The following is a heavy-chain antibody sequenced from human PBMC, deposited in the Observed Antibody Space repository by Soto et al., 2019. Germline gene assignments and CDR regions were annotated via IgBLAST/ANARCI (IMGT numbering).Heavy chain of an antibody. CDR2: IYPGDSDT. Sequence: GESLKISCKGSGYSFTIYCIGWVLQMPWKGLEWMGIIYPGDSDTRYSPSFQGQVTISADKSISTAYLQWSSMKASDTAMYYCARHRAYSMETGMDVWGQGTTVTGSS. D-gene: IGHD4-4*01. CDR3: ARHRAYSMETGMDV. CDR1: GYSFTIYC. J-gene: IGHJ6*02. V-gene: IGHV5-51*01.